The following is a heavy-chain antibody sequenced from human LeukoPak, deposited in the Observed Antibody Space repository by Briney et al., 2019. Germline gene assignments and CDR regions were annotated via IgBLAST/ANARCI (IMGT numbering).Heavy chain of an antibody. Sequence: PSETLSLTCTVSGVYISNDYWSWIRQAPGKGLEWIGYFYYSGSTNSNPSLKRRVTISVDTSKNQFSLRLRSVTAADTAVYYCARRPSRGWGSDWYFDLWGRGTLVTVSS. V-gene: IGHV4-59*01. CDR2: FYYSGST. CDR3: ARRPSRGWGSDWYFDL. CDR1: GVYISNDY. J-gene: IGHJ2*01. D-gene: IGHD3-16*01.